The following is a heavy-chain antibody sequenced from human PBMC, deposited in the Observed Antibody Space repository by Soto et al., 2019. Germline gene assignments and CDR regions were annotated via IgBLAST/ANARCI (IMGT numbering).Heavy chain of an antibody. CDR1: GFTFSSYS. Sequence: EVQLVESGGGLVQPVGSLRLSCAASGFTFSSYSMNWVRQAPGKGLEWVSYISSSSSTIYYADSVKGRFTISRDNAKTSLYLQMNSLRAEDTAVYYCARGLYYYDSSGYYWGQGTLVTVSS. CDR2: ISSSSSTI. J-gene: IGHJ4*02. CDR3: ARGLYYYDSSGYY. V-gene: IGHV3-48*01. D-gene: IGHD3-22*01.